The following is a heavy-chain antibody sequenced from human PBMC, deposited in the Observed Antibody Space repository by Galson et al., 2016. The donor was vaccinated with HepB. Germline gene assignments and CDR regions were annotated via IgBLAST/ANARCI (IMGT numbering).Heavy chain of an antibody. CDR3: ARDLTPLIVVVNTYYFDS. D-gene: IGHD3-22*01. V-gene: IGHV3-30*04. CDR1: GFPFRSNA. CDR2: ISYDGSKK. Sequence: SLRLSCAASGFPFRSNAMHWVRQAPGKGLEWVAVISYDGSKKVYADSVKGRFTISRDNSKNTFHLQMNSLRPEDMAVYYCARDLTPLIVVVNTYYFDSWGQGTRVTVSS. J-gene: IGHJ4*02.